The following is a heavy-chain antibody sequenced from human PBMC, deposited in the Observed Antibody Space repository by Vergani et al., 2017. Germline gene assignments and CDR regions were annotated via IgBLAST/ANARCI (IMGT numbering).Heavy chain of an antibody. Sequence: EVQLVNSGGGFVQPGESLRLSCEVSGFTFTNYWMSWVRQAPGKGLAWVADVNQDGSAINYLDSVKGRFIISRDNDRDSLYLQMNSLRVEDTAVYFCARVSLSKRSTTSAAYGTYHYNGMDVWGQGSTGTVSS. V-gene: IGHV3-7*01. J-gene: IGHJ6*02. CDR2: VNQDGSAI. CDR1: GFTFTNYW. CDR3: ARVSLSKRSTTSAAYGTYHYNGMDV. D-gene: IGHD1-14*01.